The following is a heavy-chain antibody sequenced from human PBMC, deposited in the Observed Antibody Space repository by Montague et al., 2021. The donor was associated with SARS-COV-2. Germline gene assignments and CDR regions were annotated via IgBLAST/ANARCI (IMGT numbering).Heavy chain of an antibody. D-gene: IGHD1-1*01. CDR3: ARAQNTCFIANCVNYFDV. CDR2: DDDTGFK. Sequence: SETLSLTCRRTSGWMWWYYGADMQRTPVNTRHGSSSDDDTGFKKYKPSLKTRVSLALDTPNNRFSLHLSSVTAEDTAIYFCARAQNTCFIANCVNYFDVWGLGALVTVSS. V-gene: IGHV4-59*01. CDR1: SGWMWWYY. J-gene: IGHJ4*02.